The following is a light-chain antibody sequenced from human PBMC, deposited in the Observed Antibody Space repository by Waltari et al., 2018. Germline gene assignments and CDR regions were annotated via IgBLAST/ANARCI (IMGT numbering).Light chain of an antibody. CDR2: EVT. V-gene: IGLV2-23*02. J-gene: IGLJ3*02. Sequence: QSGLTQPASVSGSPGQSITISCTGTSSEVGTYNLVSWYQQYPGKAPKLMVYEVTRRSSGISERFSGSKSGNTASLTISGLQADDESDFHCSSFATSGIWVFGGGTRLTVL. CDR1: SSEVGTYNL. CDR3: SSFATSGIWV.